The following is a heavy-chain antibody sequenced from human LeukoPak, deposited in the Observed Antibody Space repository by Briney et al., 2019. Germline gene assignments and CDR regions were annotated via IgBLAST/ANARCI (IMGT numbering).Heavy chain of an antibody. CDR2: IYYSGST. V-gene: IGHV4-39*02. CDR1: GGSISSSSYY. CDR3: ARDSDYDFWSGYRSYWYFDL. Sequence: SXXLSLTCTVSGGSISSSSYYWGWIREPQGKGLEWIGSIYYSGSTYYNPARKSRFTITVDTSKNRFSLKLSSVTAADTAVYYCARDSDYDFWSGYRSYWYFDLWGRGTLVTVSS. J-gene: IGHJ2*01. D-gene: IGHD3-3*01.